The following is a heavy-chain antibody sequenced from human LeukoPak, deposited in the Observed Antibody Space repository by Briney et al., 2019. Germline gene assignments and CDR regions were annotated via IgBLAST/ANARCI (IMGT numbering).Heavy chain of an antibody. J-gene: IGHJ4*02. V-gene: IGHV3-7*01. CDR3: ARDRLHYGEYEKTFDY. CDR1: GFTFSSYW. D-gene: IGHD4-17*01. CDR2: IKQDGSEK. Sequence: GGSLRLSCAASGFTFSSYWMSWVRQAPGKGLEWVANIKQDGSEKYYVDSVKGRFTISRDNAKNSLHLQMNSLRAEDTAVYYCARDRLHYGEYEKTFDYWGQGTLVTVSS.